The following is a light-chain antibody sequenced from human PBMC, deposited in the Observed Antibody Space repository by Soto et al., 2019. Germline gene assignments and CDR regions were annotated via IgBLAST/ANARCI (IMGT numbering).Light chain of an antibody. CDR3: QQYYSYPRT. CDR2: KAS. V-gene: IGKV1-5*03. Sequence: DIQMTQSPSTLSASVGDRVTITCRASQSISSWLAWYQQIPGKAPKLLIYKASSLQSGVPSRFSGGGSETEFTLTITGMQPDDFATYYCQQYYSYPRTFGGGTKVDIK. CDR1: QSISSW. J-gene: IGKJ4*01.